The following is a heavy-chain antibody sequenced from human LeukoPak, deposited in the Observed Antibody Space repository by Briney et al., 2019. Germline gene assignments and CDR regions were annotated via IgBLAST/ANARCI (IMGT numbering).Heavy chain of an antibody. CDR2: ISSSGSTI. V-gene: IGHV3-48*03. D-gene: IGHD5-18*01. Sequence: GGSLRLSCAASGFTLSSYEMNWVRQAPGKGLEWVSYISSSGSTIYYADSVKGRFTISRDNAKNSLYLQMNSLRAEDTAVYYCARVGYSYGLDYWGQGTLVTVSS. CDR3: ARVGYSYGLDY. J-gene: IGHJ4*02. CDR1: GFTLSSYE.